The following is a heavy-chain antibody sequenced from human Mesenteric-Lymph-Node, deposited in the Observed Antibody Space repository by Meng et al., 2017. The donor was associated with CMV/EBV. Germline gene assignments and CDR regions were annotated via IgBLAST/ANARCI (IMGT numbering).Heavy chain of an antibody. D-gene: IGHD2-2*01. Sequence: GGSLRLSCEGSGYSFTRHSIAWVRQMPGKGLEWMGLIYPDDSDTRYSPSFQGQVTISADKSISTAYLQWSSLKASDTAMYYCARVYCSSTSCYAHDAFDIWGQGTMVTVSS. J-gene: IGHJ3*02. CDR2: IYPDDSDT. V-gene: IGHV5-51*01. CDR3: ARVYCSSTSCYAHDAFDI. CDR1: GYSFTRHS.